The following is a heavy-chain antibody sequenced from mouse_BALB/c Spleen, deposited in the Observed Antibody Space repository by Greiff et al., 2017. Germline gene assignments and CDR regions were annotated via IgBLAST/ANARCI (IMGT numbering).Heavy chain of an antibody. CDR1: GFSLTSYG. J-gene: IGHJ4*01. CDR2: IWSGGST. D-gene: IGHD2-4*01. V-gene: IGHV2-4-1*01. CDR3: AREGGVYYENEGGAMGY. Sequence: VHLVESGPGLVQPSQSLSITCTVSGFSLTSYGVHWVRQSPGKGLEWLGVIWSGGSTDYNAAFISRLSISKDNSKSQVFFKMNSLQADDTAIYYCAREGGVYYENEGGAMGYWGQGASVTVSS.